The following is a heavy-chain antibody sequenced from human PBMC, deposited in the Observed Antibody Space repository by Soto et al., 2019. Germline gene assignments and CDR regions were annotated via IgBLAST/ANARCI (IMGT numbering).Heavy chain of an antibody. J-gene: IGHJ5*02. CDR3: GRNVGAEDGDHVGWFDP. V-gene: IGHV4-39*01. CDR2: SYYSGIT. D-gene: IGHD4-17*01. Sequence: QLQLQESGPGLVKPSETLSLTCTVSGGSISNSDYYWGWIRQSPAKGLEWIGTSYYSGITYYSPSPPGRVAISVDTSKSQFSLKRGSVTVAETAVYYCGRNVGAEDGDHVGWFDPCGQGNLGTVSS. CDR1: GGSISNSDYY.